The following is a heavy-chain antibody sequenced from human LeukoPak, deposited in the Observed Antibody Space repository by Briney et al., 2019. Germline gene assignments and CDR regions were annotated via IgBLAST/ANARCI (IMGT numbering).Heavy chain of an antibody. D-gene: IGHD2-15*01. CDR1: GFTFTGHY. J-gene: IGHJ5*02. Sequence: ASMKVSCKTSGFTFTGHYMHWVRQAPGQGLEWMGIINPSGGSTSYAQKFQGRVTMTRDMSTSTVYMELSSLRSEDTAVYYCARGGEDIVVVVAATLYNWFDPWGQGTLVTVSS. CDR2: INPSGGST. CDR3: ARGGEDIVVVVAATLYNWFDP. V-gene: IGHV1-46*01.